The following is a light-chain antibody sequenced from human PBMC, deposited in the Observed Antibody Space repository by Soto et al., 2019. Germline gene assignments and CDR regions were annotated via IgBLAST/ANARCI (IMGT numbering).Light chain of an antibody. CDR1: QSVSSY. Sequence: EIVLTQSPATLSLSPGERATLSCRASQSVSSYLAWYQQKPGQAPRLLIYDASNRATGIPARFSGSGSGTDFTLTISSLEPEDFAVYYCQQRSNSPTFGQATKVDIK. CDR2: DAS. V-gene: IGKV3-11*01. CDR3: QQRSNSPT. J-gene: IGKJ1*01.